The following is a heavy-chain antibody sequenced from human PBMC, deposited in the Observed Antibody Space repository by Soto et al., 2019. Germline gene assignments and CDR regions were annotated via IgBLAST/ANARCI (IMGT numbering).Heavy chain of an antibody. Sequence: QVQLVQSGAEVKKPGSSVNVSCKASGGTFSSYAISWVRQAPGQGLEWMGGIIPIFGTANYAQKFQGRVTITADESTSTAYMELSSLRSEDTAVYYCAVYGSGSYYDYYYYGMDVWGQGTTVTVSS. CDR2: IIPIFGTA. CDR3: AVYGSGSYYDYYYYGMDV. J-gene: IGHJ6*02. CDR1: GGTFSSYA. V-gene: IGHV1-69*01. D-gene: IGHD3-10*01.